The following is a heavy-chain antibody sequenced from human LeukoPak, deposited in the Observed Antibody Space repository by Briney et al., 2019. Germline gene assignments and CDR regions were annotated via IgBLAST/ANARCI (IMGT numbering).Heavy chain of an antibody. V-gene: IGHV3-21*01. J-gene: IGHJ6*04. CDR3: AELGITMIGGV. D-gene: IGHD3-10*02. CDR2: ISTSSYYI. Sequence: GGSLRLSCVASGFSLSSYNMNWVRQAPGKGLEWVSSISTSSYYIYYTDSVRGRFIISRDNTRNSLYLQMNSLRAEDTAVYYCAELGITMIGGVWGKGTTVTISS. CDR1: GFSLSSYN.